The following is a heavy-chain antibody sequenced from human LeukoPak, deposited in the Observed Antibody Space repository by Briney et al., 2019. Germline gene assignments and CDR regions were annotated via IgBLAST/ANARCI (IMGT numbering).Heavy chain of an antibody. CDR2: ISDSSST. V-gene: IGHV3-23*01. D-gene: IGHD2-2*03. Sequence: PGGSLRLSCAASGFTFSSYAMSWVRQAPGKGLEWVSTISDSSSTHYADSVKGRFTISRDNSKNTVYLQMNSLRVEDTAVYYCAKTISGYCSRTSCLNWFDPWGQGILVTVSS. CDR1: GFTFSSYA. CDR3: AKTISGYCSRTSCLNWFDP. J-gene: IGHJ5*02.